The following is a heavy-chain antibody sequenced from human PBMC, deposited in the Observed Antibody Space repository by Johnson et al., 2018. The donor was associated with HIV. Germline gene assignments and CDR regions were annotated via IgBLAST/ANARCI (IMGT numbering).Heavy chain of an antibody. CDR3: ARSRWADDAFDG. D-gene: IGHD1-26*01. CDR2: IGTAGDT. Sequence: VQLVESGGGWVQPGGSLRLSCAASGFTFSRYDMHWVRQTTGKVLQWVSGIGTAGDTYYSGSVKGRFTISRENAKNTVYLQMISLRAEDMAVYYCARSRWADDAFDGWGQGTMVTVSS. CDR1: GFTFSRYD. V-gene: IGHV3-13*01. J-gene: IGHJ3*01.